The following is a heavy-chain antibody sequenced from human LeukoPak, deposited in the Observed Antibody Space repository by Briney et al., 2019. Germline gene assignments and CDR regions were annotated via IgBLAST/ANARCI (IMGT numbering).Heavy chain of an antibody. Sequence: PGRSLRLSCEASGFTFSHYGIHWVRQTPGKGLEWVAAISSDGVEKHYADSVKGRFTISRDNSESTLYLQMNSLRAEDTALYYCAREGHYDILTGYSPVEYYFYYMDVWGKGTAVTVSS. CDR3: AREGHYDILTGYSPVEYYFYYMDV. D-gene: IGHD3-9*01. V-gene: IGHV3-30*04. CDR2: ISSDGVEK. J-gene: IGHJ6*03. CDR1: GFTFSHYG.